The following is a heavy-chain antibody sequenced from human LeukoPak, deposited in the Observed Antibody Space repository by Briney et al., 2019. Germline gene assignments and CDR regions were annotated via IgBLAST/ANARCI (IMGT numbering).Heavy chain of an antibody. CDR3: ARGSGSSNSLYYYYYMDV. CDR2: INHSGST. Sequence: SETLSLTCAVYGGSFSGHYWSWIRQPPGKGLERIGEINHSGSTNYNPSLKSRVTISVDTSKNQFSLKLSSVTAADTAVYYCARGSGSSNSLYYYYYMDVWGKGTTVTVSS. CDR1: GGSFSGHY. J-gene: IGHJ6*03. V-gene: IGHV4-34*01. D-gene: IGHD4-23*01.